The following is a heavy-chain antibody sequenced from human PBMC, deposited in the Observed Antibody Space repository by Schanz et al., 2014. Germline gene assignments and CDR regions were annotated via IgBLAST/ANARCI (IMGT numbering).Heavy chain of an antibody. CDR1: GYTFTDYH. CDR2: INPNSGGT. D-gene: IGHD3-10*01. CDR3: AREGTIIRGLTGWFDP. V-gene: IGHV1-2*06. J-gene: IGHJ5*02. Sequence: QVQLVQSGAEVKKPGASVKVSCKASGYTFTDYHIHWVRQAPGQGLEWMGRINPNSGGTNFAQKFQGRVTVTRDTSISTAYMELGSLGFDDTAVYYCAREGTIIRGLTGWFDPWGQGTLVTVSS.